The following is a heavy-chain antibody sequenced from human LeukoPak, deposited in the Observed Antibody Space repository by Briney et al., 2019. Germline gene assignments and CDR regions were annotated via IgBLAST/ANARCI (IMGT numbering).Heavy chain of an antibody. CDR1: GGTFSSYA. CDR2: IIPIFGTA. J-gene: IGHJ6*03. CDR3: ASLGYCSSTSCYEMDV. V-gene: IGHV1-69*13. Sequence: SVKVSCKASGGTFSSYAISWVRQAPGQGLEWMGGIIPIFGTANYAQKFQGRVTITADESTSTAYMELSSLRSEDTAVYYCASLGYCSSTSCYEMDVWGKGTTVTVSS. D-gene: IGHD2-2*01.